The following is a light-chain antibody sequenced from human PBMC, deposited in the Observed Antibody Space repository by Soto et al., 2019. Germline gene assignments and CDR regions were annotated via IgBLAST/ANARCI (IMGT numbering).Light chain of an antibody. CDR2: DSS. J-gene: IGKJ4*01. CDR3: QQRSNWPPVT. V-gene: IGKV3-11*01. Sequence: EIVLTQSPATLSLSPGERATLSCRASQSVGYHLAWYQQKPGQAHRLLIYDSSNRATGIPARFSGSGSGTDFTLAISSLEPEDLAFYYCQQRSNWPPVTFGEGTKVEIK. CDR1: QSVGYH.